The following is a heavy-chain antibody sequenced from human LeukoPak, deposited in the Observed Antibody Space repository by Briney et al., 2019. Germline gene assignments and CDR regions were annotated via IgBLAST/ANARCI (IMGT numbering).Heavy chain of an antibody. CDR1: GGSISSSSYY. V-gene: IGHV4-39*01. J-gene: IGHJ3*02. D-gene: IGHD4-23*01. CDR2: IYYSGST. Sequence: PSETLSLTCTVSGGSISSSSYYWGWIRQPPGKGLEWIGSIYYSGSTYYNPSLKSRVTISVATSNNQFSLKLSSVTAADTAVCYCARGMTTVVTFDAFDIWGQGTMVTVSS. CDR3: ARGMTTVVTFDAFDI.